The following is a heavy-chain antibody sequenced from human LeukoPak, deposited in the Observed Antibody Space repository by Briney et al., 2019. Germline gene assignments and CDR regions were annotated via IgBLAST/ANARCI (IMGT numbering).Heavy chain of an antibody. CDR1: GGSLSRYY. D-gene: IGHD2-8*02. Sequence: SETLSLTCGVSGGSLSRYYWSWIRQPPGRGLEWIGEINTGGSTNYNPSLKSRVTISVDTSKNKFSLNLDSVTAADTAVYYCARDDLVSTSTGGFDVWGQGILVTVSS. CDR2: INTGGST. V-gene: IGHV4-34*01. J-gene: IGHJ4*02. CDR3: ARDDLVSTSTGGFDV.